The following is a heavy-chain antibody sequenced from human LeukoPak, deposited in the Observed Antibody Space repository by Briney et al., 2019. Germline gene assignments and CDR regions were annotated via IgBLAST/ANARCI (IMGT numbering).Heavy chain of an antibody. Sequence: SETLSLTCTVSGYSIRSGYYWGWIRQSPGKGLEWIGNIYQTGSTYYNPSLKSRVTISMDTTWNQFSLKLSSVTAADTAVYYCARPYCSGGSCYIDYWGQGTLVTVSS. CDR2: IYQTGST. V-gene: IGHV4-38-2*02. J-gene: IGHJ4*02. CDR1: GYSIRSGYY. CDR3: ARPYCSGGSCYIDY. D-gene: IGHD2-15*01.